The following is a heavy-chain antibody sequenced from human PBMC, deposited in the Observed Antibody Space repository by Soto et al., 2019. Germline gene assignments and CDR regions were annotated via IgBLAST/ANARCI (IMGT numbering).Heavy chain of an antibody. CDR3: FYICCWGGGGDWFAP. Sequence: SGPTLVNPTQTLTLTCTFSGFSLSTSGVGVGWIRQPPGKALEWLAVIYWNEDKHFSPSLKSRLTIVKDTSKNQVVLTLTNVDPVDTATYYCFYICCWGGGGDWFAPWGPGTLVTVSS. CDR2: IYWNEDK. CDR1: GFSLSTSGVG. J-gene: IGHJ5*02. D-gene: IGHD3-16*01. V-gene: IGHV2-5*01.